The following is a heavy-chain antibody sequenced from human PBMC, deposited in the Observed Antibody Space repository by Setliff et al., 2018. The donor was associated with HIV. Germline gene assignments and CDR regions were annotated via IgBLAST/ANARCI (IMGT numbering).Heavy chain of an antibody. J-gene: IGHJ4*02. D-gene: IGHD3-3*01. Sequence: SETLSLTCTVSGVSTSSSHYYWGWIRQPPGKGLEWIGYIYYSGSTYYNPSLKSRVTISVDTSKNLFSLRLSSVTAADTAVYYCMRGRSIAIFGVAYFDFWGQGTQVTVSS. CDR3: MRGRSIAIFGVAYFDF. V-gene: IGHV4-39*02. CDR2: IYYSGST. CDR1: GVSTSSSHYY.